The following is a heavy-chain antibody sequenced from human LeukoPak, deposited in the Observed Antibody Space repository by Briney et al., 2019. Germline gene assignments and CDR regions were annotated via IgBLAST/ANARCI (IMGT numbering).Heavy chain of an antibody. CDR1: GFTFSSYA. D-gene: IGHD3-10*01. CDR3: AMIYGELLPYLDY. Sequence: PGGSLRLSCTASGFTFSSYAMSWVRQAPGKGLEWVSSISESGGSTYYADSVKGRFTISRDNSKNTLYLQMNSLRAEDTAVYYCAMIYGELLPYLDYWGQGTLVTVSS. J-gene: IGHJ4*02. V-gene: IGHV3-23*01. CDR2: ISESGGST.